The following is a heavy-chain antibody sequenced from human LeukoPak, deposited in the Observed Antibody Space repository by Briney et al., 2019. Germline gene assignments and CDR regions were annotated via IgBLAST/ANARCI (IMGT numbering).Heavy chain of an antibody. CDR2: FDPEDGET. D-gene: IGHD6-19*01. CDR1: GYTLTELS. V-gene: IGHV1-24*01. Sequence: ASVKVSCKVSGYTLTELSMHWVRQVPGKGLEWMGGFDPEDGETIYAQKFQGRVTMTEDTSTDTAYMELSSLRSEDTAVYYCATAEYSSGWWPNWFDPWGQGTLVTVSS. J-gene: IGHJ5*02. CDR3: ATAEYSSGWWPNWFDP.